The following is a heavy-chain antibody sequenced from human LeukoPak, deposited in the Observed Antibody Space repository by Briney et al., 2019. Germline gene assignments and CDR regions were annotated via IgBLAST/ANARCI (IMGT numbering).Heavy chain of an antibody. CDR2: YDPADGET. Sequence: VASVKVSCKVSGYTLTELSMHWVRQAPGKGLEWMGGYDPADGETIYAQKFQGRVTMTTDTSTSTAYMELRSLRSDDTAVYYCVRDYDSSGYWVYWGQGTLVTVSS. D-gene: IGHD3-22*01. CDR3: VRDYDSSGYWVY. CDR1: GYTLTELS. J-gene: IGHJ4*02. V-gene: IGHV1-24*01.